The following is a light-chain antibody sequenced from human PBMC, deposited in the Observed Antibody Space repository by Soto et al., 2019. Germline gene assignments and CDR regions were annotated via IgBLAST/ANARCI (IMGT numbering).Light chain of an antibody. Sequence: IQMTQSPSSLSASVGDRVTITCRASQSISSYLNWYQQKPGKAPKLLIYAASSLQSGVPSRFSGSGSGTDCTLTISSLQPEDFATYYCQQSYSTPPYTFGQGTKLEIK. CDR2: AAS. V-gene: IGKV1-39*01. J-gene: IGKJ2*01. CDR3: QQSYSTPPYT. CDR1: QSISSY.